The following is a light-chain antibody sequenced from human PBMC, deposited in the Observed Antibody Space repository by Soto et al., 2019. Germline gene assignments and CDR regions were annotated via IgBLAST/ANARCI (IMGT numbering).Light chain of an antibody. Sequence: IQLTQSPSSLPASVGDRVTITCRASQDITTYLAWYQQKPGKAPKLLIYAASALHSGVPSRFSGSGSGTDFTLSISSLQPEDFVTYYCLQINSYPYTFGQGTQLDIK. CDR1: QDITTY. CDR3: LQINSYPYT. V-gene: IGKV1-9*01. CDR2: AAS. J-gene: IGKJ2*01.